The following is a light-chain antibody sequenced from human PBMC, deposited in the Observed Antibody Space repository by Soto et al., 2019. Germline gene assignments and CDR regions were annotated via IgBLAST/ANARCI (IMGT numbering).Light chain of an antibody. CDR2: DAS. V-gene: IGKV1-5*01. CDR1: QSISSW. Sequence: DIQMTQSPSTLSASVGDRVTITCRASQSISSWLAWYQQKPGKAPKLLIYDASSWESGVPSRFSGSGSGTEFTLTISSLQPDDFATYYCQQYNSYSRTFGGGTKVEIK. J-gene: IGKJ4*01. CDR3: QQYNSYSRT.